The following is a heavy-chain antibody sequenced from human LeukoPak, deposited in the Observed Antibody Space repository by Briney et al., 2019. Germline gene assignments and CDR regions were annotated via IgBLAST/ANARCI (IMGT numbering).Heavy chain of an antibody. CDR2: TYYSGIT. D-gene: IGHD2-21*01. V-gene: IGHV4-30-4*01. CDR1: GDSVNSADYY. CDR3: ARATRHDVVVFDF. Sequence: SETLSLTCNVSGDSVNSADYYWSWIRQPPGKGLEWIAYTYYSGITYYSPSLKSRVSISVDKSKNQFSLRLSSVSAADTAVYYCARATRHDVVVFDFWGQGTLVTVSS. J-gene: IGHJ4*02.